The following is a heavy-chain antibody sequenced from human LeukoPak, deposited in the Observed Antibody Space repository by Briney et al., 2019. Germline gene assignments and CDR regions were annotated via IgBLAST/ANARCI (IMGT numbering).Heavy chain of an antibody. CDR3: ARDDGWFGSSGWGADY. V-gene: IGHV3-48*02. Sequence: GGSLRLSCAASGFTFSSYAMNWVRQAPGRGLEWLSYISSSSSIIYYAASVKGRFTISRDNAKSSLYLQMNSLRDEDTAVYHCARDDGWFGSSGWGADYWGQGTLVSVSS. J-gene: IGHJ4*02. D-gene: IGHD6-19*01. CDR1: GFTFSSYA. CDR2: ISSSSSII.